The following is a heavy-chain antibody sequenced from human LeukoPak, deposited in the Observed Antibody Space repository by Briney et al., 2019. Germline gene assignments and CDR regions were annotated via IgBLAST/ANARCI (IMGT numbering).Heavy chain of an antibody. D-gene: IGHD2-21*02. J-gene: IGHJ4*02. CDR1: GGSISSSSYY. V-gene: IGHV4-39*01. CDR2: IYYSGST. CDR3: ARGVTDIN. Sequence: SETLSLTCTVSGGSISSSSYYWGWIRQPPGKGLEWIGSIYYSGSTYYNPSLRSRVSISVHTSKNQFSLKLTSVTAADTAVYYCARGVTDINWGQGTLVTVSS.